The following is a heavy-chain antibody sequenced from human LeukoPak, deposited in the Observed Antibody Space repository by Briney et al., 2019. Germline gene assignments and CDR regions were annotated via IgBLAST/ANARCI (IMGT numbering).Heavy chain of an antibody. J-gene: IGHJ4*02. Sequence: PSETLSLTCTVSGGSISSYYWSWIRQPPGKGLEWIGYIYYSGSTNYNPSLKSRVTISVDTSKNQFSLKLSSVTAADTAVYYCATGYSSGWYQFDYWGQGTLVTVSS. CDR1: GGSISSYY. CDR3: ATGYSSGWYQFDY. CDR2: IYYSGST. D-gene: IGHD6-19*01. V-gene: IGHV4-59*08.